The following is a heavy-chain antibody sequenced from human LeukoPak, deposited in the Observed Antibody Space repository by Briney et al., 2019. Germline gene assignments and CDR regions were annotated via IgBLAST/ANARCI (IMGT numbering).Heavy chain of an antibody. Sequence: GGSLRLSCAASGFTFSSYWMSWVRQAPGKGLEWVANIKQDGSEKYYVDSVKGRFTISRDNAKNSLYLQMNSLRAEDTAVYYCAREGTALYYDFWSGYPQGAFDIWGQGTMVTVSS. CDR1: GFTFSSYW. CDR2: IKQDGSEK. V-gene: IGHV3-7*01. D-gene: IGHD3-3*01. J-gene: IGHJ3*02. CDR3: AREGTALYYDFWSGYPQGAFDI.